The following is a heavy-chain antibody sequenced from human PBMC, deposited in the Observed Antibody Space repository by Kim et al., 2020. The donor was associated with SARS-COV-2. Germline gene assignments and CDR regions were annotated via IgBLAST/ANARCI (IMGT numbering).Heavy chain of an antibody. V-gene: IGHV3-30*04. CDR2: ISYDGSNK. CDR3: ARDPLTMTINNWFDP. CDR1: GFTFSSFA. Sequence: GGSLRLSCAASGFTFSSFAMHWVRQAPDKGLEWVAVISYDGSNKYYADSVKGRFTISRDNSKNTLYLQMNSLRAEDTAVYYCARDPLTMTINNWFDPWGQGTLVTVSS. D-gene: IGHD3-22*01. J-gene: IGHJ5*02.